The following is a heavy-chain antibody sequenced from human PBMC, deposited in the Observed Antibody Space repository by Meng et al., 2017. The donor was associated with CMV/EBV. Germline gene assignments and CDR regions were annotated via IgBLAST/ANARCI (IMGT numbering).Heavy chain of an antibody. CDR1: GFTFRSYS. CDR3: ARTPYDFWSGYGPLNARGCMDV. Sequence: GESLKISCAASGFTFRSYSMNWVRQAPGKGLEWVSSISSSSSYIYYADSVKGRFTISRDNAKNSLYLQMNSLRAEDTAVYYCARTPYDFWSGYGPLNARGCMDVWGQGTTVTVSS. CDR2: ISSSSSYI. V-gene: IGHV3-21*01. D-gene: IGHD3-3*01. J-gene: IGHJ6*02.